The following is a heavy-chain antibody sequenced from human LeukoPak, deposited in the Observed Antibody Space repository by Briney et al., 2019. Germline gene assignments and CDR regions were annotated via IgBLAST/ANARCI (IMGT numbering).Heavy chain of an antibody. V-gene: IGHV3-21*01. D-gene: IGHD2-2*01. CDR2: ISSSSSYI. J-gene: IGHJ5*02. CDR1: GFTFSSYS. Sequence: GGSLRLSCAASGFTFSSYSMNWVRQAPGKGLEWVSSISSSSSYIYYADSVKGRFTISRDNAKNSLYLQMNSLRAEDTAVYYCARWTKSTDCSSTSCVFDPWGQGTLVTVSS. CDR3: ARWTKSTDCSSTSCVFDP.